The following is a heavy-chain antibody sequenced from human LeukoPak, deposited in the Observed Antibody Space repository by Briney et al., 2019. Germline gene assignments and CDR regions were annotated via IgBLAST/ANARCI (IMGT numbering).Heavy chain of an antibody. Sequence: ASVKVSCKTSGYTFTNYGISWVRQVPGQGFEWMGGISIYNGNRNYAQKFQCRVTMTTDTSTSTAYMEMRSLRSDDTAVYYCARNVRRTTDDYWGQGTLVTVSS. V-gene: IGHV1-18*01. CDR3: ARNVRRTTDDY. CDR1: GYTFTNYG. J-gene: IGHJ4*02. CDR2: ISIYNGNR. D-gene: IGHD1-7*01.